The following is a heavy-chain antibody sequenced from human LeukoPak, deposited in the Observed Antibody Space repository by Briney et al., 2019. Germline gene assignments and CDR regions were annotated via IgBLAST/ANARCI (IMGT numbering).Heavy chain of an antibody. J-gene: IGHJ5*02. CDR1: GGSISSSSYY. CDR3: ARDPERGGGRPLETGRFDP. V-gene: IGHV4-39*07. CDR2: IYYSGST. D-gene: IGHD1-14*01. Sequence: PSETLSLTCTVSGGSISSSSYYWGWIRQPPGKGLEWLGRIYYSGSTYYNPSLKSRVTISVDTSKNQFSLKLSSVTAAETAVYYCARDPERGGGRPLETGRFDPWGQGTLVTVSS.